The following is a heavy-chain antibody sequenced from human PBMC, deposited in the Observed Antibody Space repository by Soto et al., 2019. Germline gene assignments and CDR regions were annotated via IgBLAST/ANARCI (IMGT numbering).Heavy chain of an antibody. CDR3: ASLGYCSGGSCYNWFDP. CDR1: GGSFSGYH. Sequence: QVQLQQWGAGLLKPSETLSLTCAVYGGSFSGYHWSWIRQPPGKGLEWIGEINHSGSTNYNPSLKSRVTISVDTSKNQFSLKLSSVTAADTAVYYCASLGYCSGGSCYNWFDPWGQGTLVTVSS. CDR2: INHSGST. J-gene: IGHJ5*02. V-gene: IGHV4-34*01. D-gene: IGHD2-15*01.